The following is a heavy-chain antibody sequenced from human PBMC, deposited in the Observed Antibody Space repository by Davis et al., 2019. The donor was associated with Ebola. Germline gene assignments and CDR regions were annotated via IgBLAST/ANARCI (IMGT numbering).Heavy chain of an antibody. Sequence: PGGSLRLSCTVSGGSITSSSYYWGWIRQPPGKELEWIGSVYYSGSTYYNPSLKSRVTISVDTSKNQFSLKLSSVTAADTAVYYCARGDGRIAVAGRLDYWGQGTLVTVSS. V-gene: IGHV4-39*07. CDR3: ARGDGRIAVAGRLDY. CDR2: VYYSGST. J-gene: IGHJ4*02. CDR1: GGSITSSSYY. D-gene: IGHD6-19*01.